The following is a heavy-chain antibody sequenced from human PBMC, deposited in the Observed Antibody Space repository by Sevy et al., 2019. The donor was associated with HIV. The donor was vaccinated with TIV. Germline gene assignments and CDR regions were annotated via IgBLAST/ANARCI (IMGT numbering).Heavy chain of an antibody. Sequence: GGSLRLSCAASGFSVSSNYMSWVRQAPGKGPEWVSVIHSGGKISYADSVQGRFTISRDNSKNTLYLQMNSLRAEDTXXXYCAREDIVLGEDNYYGIDVWGQGTTVTVSS. CDR1: GFSVSSNY. CDR3: AREDIVLGEDNYYGIDV. CDR2: IHSGGKI. D-gene: IGHD2-15*01. V-gene: IGHV3-53*01. J-gene: IGHJ6*02.